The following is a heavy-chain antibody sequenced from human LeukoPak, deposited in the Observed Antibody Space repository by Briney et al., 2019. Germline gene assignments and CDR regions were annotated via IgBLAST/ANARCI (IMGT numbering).Heavy chain of an antibody. J-gene: IGHJ4*02. D-gene: IGHD3-9*01. Sequence: GGSLRLTCAASGFTFSSYVMHWVRQAPGKGLEWVAVISYDGSNKYYADSVKGRFTISRDNSKNTLCLQMNSLRAEDTAVYYCARDLGPTIFSLPGYWGQGTLVTVSS. CDR3: ARDLGPTIFSLPGY. CDR2: ISYDGSNK. V-gene: IGHV3-30*04. CDR1: GFTFSSYV.